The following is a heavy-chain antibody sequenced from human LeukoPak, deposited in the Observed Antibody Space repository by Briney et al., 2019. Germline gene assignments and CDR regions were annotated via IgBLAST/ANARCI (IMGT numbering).Heavy chain of an antibody. CDR3: ARSPDILTGEKFDY. CDR1: GYTFTGYY. CDR2: MNPKSGGT. D-gene: IGHD3-9*01. J-gene: IGHJ4*02. Sequence: ASVRVSCKASGYTFTGYYVHWVRQAPGQGLEWMGWMNPKSGGTNYAQKFEARVTMNRDTSISTAYMELSRLRFDDTAVYYCARSPDILTGEKFDYWGQGTLVTVSS. V-gene: IGHV1-2*02.